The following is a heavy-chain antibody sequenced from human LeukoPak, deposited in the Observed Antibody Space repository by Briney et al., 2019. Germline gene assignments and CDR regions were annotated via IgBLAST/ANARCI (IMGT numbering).Heavy chain of an antibody. D-gene: IGHD2-2*01. V-gene: IGHV4-34*01. J-gene: IGHJ6*03. Sequence: KPSETLSLTCAVYGGSFSGYYWSWIRQPPGKGLEWIGEIYHSGSTNYNPSLKSRVTISVDTSKNQFSLKLSSVTAADTAVYYCARGPRAYCSSTSCYPYYYYYYYMDVWGKGTTVTVSS. CDR1: GGSFSGYY. CDR2: IYHSGST. CDR3: ARGPRAYCSSTSCYPYYYYYYYMDV.